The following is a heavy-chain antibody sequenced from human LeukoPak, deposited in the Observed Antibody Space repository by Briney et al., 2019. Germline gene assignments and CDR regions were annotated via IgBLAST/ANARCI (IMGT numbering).Heavy chain of an antibody. CDR2: ISSSSTI. D-gene: IGHD4-17*01. CDR1: GFTFSSYS. V-gene: IGHV3-48*01. Sequence: PGGSLRLSCAASGFTFSSYSMNWVRQAPGKGLEWVSYISSSSTIYYADSVKGRFTISRDNSKNTLYLQMNSLRAEDTAVYYCASSVLGGDIRVTTGDYWGQGTLVTVSS. J-gene: IGHJ4*02. CDR3: ASSVLGGDIRVTTGDY.